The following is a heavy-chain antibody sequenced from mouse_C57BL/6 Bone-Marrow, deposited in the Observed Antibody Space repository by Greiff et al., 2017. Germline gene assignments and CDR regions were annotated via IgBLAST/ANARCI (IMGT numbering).Heavy chain of an antibody. CDR1: GYTFTSYG. J-gene: IGHJ1*03. CDR2: IYPRSGNT. Sequence: KASGYTFTSYGISWVKQRTGQGLEWIGEIYPRSGNTYYNEKFKGKATLTADKSSSTAYMELRSLTSEYSAVYFCAIPRLYGSSFDVWGTGTTVTVSS. CDR3: AIPRLYGSSFDV. V-gene: IGHV1-81*01. D-gene: IGHD1-1*01.